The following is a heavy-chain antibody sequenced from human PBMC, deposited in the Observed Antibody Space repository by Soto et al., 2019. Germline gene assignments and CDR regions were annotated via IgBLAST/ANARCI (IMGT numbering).Heavy chain of an antibody. CDR1: GYTFTSYG. CDR3: ARIRSTTVTSKYYYYGMDV. J-gene: IGHJ6*02. Sequence: ASVKVSCKASGYTFTSYGISWVRQAPGQGLEWMGWISAYNGNTNYAQKLQGRVTMTTDTSTSTAYMELRSLRSDDTAVYYCARIRSTTVTSKYYYYGMDVWGQGTTVTVSS. V-gene: IGHV1-18*01. D-gene: IGHD4-17*01. CDR2: ISAYNGNT.